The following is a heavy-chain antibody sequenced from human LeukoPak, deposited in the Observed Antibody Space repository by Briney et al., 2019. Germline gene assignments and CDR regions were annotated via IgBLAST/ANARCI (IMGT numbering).Heavy chain of an antibody. V-gene: IGHV4-39*07. D-gene: IGHD6-6*01. CDR1: GGSISSSSYY. J-gene: IGHJ5*02. CDR2: IYYSGST. CDR3: ARGRYSSSSDNNWFDP. Sequence: KTSETLSLTCTVSGGSISSSSYYWGWIRQPPGKGLEWIGSIYYSGSTYYNPSLKSRVTISVDTSKNQFSLKLSSVTAADTAVYYCARGRYSSSSDNNWFDPWGQGTLVTVSS.